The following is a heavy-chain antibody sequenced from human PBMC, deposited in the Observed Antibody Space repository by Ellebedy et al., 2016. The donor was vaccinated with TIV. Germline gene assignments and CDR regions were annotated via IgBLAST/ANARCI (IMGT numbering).Heavy chain of an antibody. V-gene: IGHV3-53*01. CDR1: GFTVTTNY. CDR2: IFSAADGGAT. CDR3: ARDAAGNGGKLDY. Sequence: GESLKISCAASGFTVTTNYMNWVRQAPGKGLEWVSVIFSAADGGATHYADSVKGRFTISRDSSKNTLDLQLNSLRAEDTAVYYCARDAAGNGGKLDYWGQGALVTVSS. J-gene: IGHJ4*02. D-gene: IGHD4-23*01.